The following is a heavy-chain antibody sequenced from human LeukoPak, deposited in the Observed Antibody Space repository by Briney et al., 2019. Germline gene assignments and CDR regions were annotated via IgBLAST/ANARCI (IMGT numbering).Heavy chain of an antibody. CDR2: ITSSSTTI. Sequence: GGSLRLSCAASGFTFSDYNMNWVRQAPGKGLEWVSFITSSSTTIFYADSVQGRFTISRDNAKNSLYLEMNSLRAEDTAVYYCARVGSVTNPFDYWGQGTLVTVSS. CDR3: ARVGSVTNPFDY. J-gene: IGHJ4*02. D-gene: IGHD1-14*01. CDR1: GFTFSDYN. V-gene: IGHV3-48*04.